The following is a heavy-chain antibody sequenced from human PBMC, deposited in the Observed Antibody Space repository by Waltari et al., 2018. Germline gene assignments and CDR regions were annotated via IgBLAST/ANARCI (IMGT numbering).Heavy chain of an antibody. V-gene: IGHV3-7*01. J-gene: IGHJ4*02. D-gene: IGHD3-16*01. CDR2: IKQDGSEK. CDR3: ARGGSWAIDY. Sequence: EVRLVESGGGLVQPGGSLRLSCAASGFTFSDYWMSWVRRAPGEGVEWVANIKQDGSEKYQVDPVKGRFTISRDNAKNSLYLQMNSLRAEDTAVYFCARGGSWAIDYWGQGTLVTVSS. CDR1: GFTFSDYW.